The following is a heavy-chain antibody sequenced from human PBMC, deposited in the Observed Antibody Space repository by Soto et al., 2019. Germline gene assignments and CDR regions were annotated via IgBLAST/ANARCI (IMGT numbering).Heavy chain of an antibody. V-gene: IGHV4-30-4*01. J-gene: IGHJ3*01. CDR1: GASISSVEYY. CDR3: ARGRYDWNQGAFDV. Sequence: SETLSLTCTVSGASISSVEYYWSWIRQPPGKGLEWIGYIYYSGSTYYSPSLKSRLTISSDTSKTQFSLWLSSATAADTAVYYCARGRYDWNQGAFDVWGQGTMVTVSS. CDR2: IYYSGST. D-gene: IGHD1-20*01.